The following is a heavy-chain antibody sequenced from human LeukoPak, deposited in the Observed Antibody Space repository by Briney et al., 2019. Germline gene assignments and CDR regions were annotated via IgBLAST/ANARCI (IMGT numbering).Heavy chain of an antibody. D-gene: IGHD4-11*01. V-gene: IGHV3-64*04. CDR3: ARSYSNHLFGMDV. Sequence: GGSLRLSCLVSGFTFNSYTMHWVRQAPGKGLEYVSAIRSNGGTTGYADSVKGRVAISRDNSKNTVFLQMNSVRAEDTAVYYCARSYSNHLFGMDVWGQGTTVTVSS. CDR1: GFTFNSYT. CDR2: IRSNGGTT. J-gene: IGHJ6*02.